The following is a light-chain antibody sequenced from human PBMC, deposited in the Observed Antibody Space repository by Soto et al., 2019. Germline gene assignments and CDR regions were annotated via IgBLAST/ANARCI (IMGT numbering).Light chain of an antibody. CDR2: DVS. CDR3: SSYTSSSTGV. Sequence: QSVLTQPASVSGSPGQSITISCTGTSSDVGGYNYVSWYQQHPGKAPKLMIYDVSNRPSGVSNRFPGSKSGNTASLTISGLQAEDEADYYCSSYTSSSTGVFGGGTKLTVL. J-gene: IGLJ2*01. CDR1: SSDVGGYNY. V-gene: IGLV2-14*01.